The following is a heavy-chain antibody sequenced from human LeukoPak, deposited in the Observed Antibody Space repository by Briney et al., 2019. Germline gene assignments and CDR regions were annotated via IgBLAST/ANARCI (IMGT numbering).Heavy chain of an antibody. D-gene: IGHD2-15*01. CDR1: GFTFSSYW. Sequence: PGGSLRLSCAASGFTFSSYWMNWVRQAPGKGPEWVAVISYDGSNKYHADSVKGRFTISRDNSKNTLYLQMNSLRAEDTAVYYCAKPLPGYCSGGSCSNAPYYYYGMDVWGQGTTVTVSS. CDR2: ISYDGSNK. J-gene: IGHJ6*02. CDR3: AKPLPGYCSGGSCSNAPYYYYGMDV. V-gene: IGHV3-30*18.